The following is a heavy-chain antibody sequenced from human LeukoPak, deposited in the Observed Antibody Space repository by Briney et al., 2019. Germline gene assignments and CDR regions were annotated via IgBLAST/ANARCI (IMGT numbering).Heavy chain of an antibody. Sequence: GGSLRLSCVVSGLTFSSYGMHWVRQAPGKGLEWVAVTSYDGSNKYYANSVKGRFTISRDNSKNTLYLQMNSLRAEDTAVFYCAKDAPPCSGGSCYSGYYFYGMDVWGKGTTVTVSS. V-gene: IGHV3-30*18. CDR3: AKDAPPCSGGSCYSGYYFYGMDV. J-gene: IGHJ6*04. D-gene: IGHD2-15*01. CDR2: TSYDGSNK. CDR1: GLTFSSYG.